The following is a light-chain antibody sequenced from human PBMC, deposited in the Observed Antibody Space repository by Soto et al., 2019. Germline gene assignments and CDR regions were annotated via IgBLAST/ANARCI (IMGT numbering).Light chain of an antibody. V-gene: IGKV3-15*01. Sequence: ETVMTQPPATLSASPGEKAILSCGASQSVRSNLAWYQQKPGQAPRLLIYGASTRATGIPARFSGSGSGTEFTLTISSLQSEDFAVYYCQQYNNCPPTFGQGTKVDIK. CDR3: QQYNNCPPT. CDR2: GAS. CDR1: QSVRSN. J-gene: IGKJ1*01.